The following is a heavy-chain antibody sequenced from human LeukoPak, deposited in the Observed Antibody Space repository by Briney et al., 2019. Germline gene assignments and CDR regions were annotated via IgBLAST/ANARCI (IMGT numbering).Heavy chain of an antibody. CDR1: GFTFSTYG. Sequence: GGSLRLSCAASGFTFSTYGMDWVRQAPGKGLEWVAVIWYDGSNKYYADSVKGRFTISRDNSKNTLYLQMNSLRAEDTAVYYCARGQGSSGYYFSNWFDPWGQGTLVTVSS. V-gene: IGHV3-33*01. CDR3: ARGQGSSGYYFSNWFDP. D-gene: IGHD3-22*01. CDR2: IWYDGSNK. J-gene: IGHJ5*02.